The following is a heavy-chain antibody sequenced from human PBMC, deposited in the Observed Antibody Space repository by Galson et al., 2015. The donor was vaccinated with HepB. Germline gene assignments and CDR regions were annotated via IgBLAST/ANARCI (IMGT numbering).Heavy chain of an antibody. CDR2: FDPEDGET. D-gene: IGHD4-17*01. CDR1: GYTLTELS. CDR3: ATALHDYGDYQLWAYFDY. Sequence: SVKVSCKVSGYTLTELSMHWVRQAPGKGLEWMGGFDPEDGETIYAQKFQGRVTMTEDTSTDTAYMELSSLRSEDTAVYYCATALHDYGDYQLWAYFDYWGQGTLVTVSS. V-gene: IGHV1-24*01. J-gene: IGHJ4*02.